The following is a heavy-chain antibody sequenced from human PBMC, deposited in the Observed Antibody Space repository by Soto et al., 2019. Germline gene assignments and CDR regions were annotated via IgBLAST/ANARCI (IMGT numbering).Heavy chain of an antibody. V-gene: IGHV3-23*01. CDR2: ISGSGGST. CDR3: AKARQALELLEISSWLDH. D-gene: IGHD3-10*01. J-gene: IGHJ5*02. Sequence: EVQLLESGGGLVQPGGSLRLSCAASGYTFSSYAMSWVRQAPGKGLEWVSAISGSGGSTYYADSVKGRFTISRDNSKKSLYLEINTRRDEDTAVYYCAKARQALELLEISSWLDHWGQGTLVTVSS. CDR1: GYTFSSYA.